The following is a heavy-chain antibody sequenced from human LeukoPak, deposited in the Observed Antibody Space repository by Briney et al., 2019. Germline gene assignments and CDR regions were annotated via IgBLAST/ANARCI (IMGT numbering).Heavy chain of an antibody. Sequence: PGGSLRLSCAASGFTFSDHYMDWVRQAPGKGLEWVGRTRNKANSYTTEYAASVKGRFTISRDDSKKSLYLQMNSLKTEDTAVYYCARWYCSGRSRYSGLDYWGQGTLVTVSS. J-gene: IGHJ4*02. D-gene: IGHD2-15*01. V-gene: IGHV3-72*01. CDR2: TRNKANSYTT. CDR1: GFTFSDHY. CDR3: ARWYCSGRSRYSGLDY.